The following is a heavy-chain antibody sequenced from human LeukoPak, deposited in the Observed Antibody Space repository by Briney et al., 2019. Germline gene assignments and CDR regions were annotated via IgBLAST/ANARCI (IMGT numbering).Heavy chain of an antibody. D-gene: IGHD3-10*01. Sequence: SETLSLTGTVSGGSISSGGYYWSWIRQPPGKGLEWIGYIYYSGSTYYNPSLKSRVTISVDTSKNQFSLKLSSVTAADTAVYYCASVTLVRGVYVDYWGQGALVTVSS. CDR1: GGSISSGGYY. V-gene: IGHV4-30-4*01. J-gene: IGHJ4*02. CDR2: IYYSGST. CDR3: ASVTLVRGVYVDY.